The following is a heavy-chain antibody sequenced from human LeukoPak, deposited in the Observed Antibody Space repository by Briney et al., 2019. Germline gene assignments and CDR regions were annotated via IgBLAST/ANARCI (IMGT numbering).Heavy chain of an antibody. J-gene: IGHJ6*02. CDR3: ARDGDSSGYYYTRGYYYYYGMDV. Sequence: SQTLSPTCAISGDSVSSNSAAWNWIRQSPSRGLEWLGRTYNRSKWYNDYAVSVKSRITINPDTSKNQFSLQLNSVTPEDTAVYYCARDGDSSGYYYTRGYYYYYGMDVWGQGTTVTVSS. D-gene: IGHD3-22*01. CDR2: TYNRSKWYN. CDR1: GDSVSSNSAA. V-gene: IGHV6-1*01.